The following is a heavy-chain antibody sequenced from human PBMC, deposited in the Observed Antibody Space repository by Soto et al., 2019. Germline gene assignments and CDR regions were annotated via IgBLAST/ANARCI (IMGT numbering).Heavy chain of an antibody. Sequence: EVQLVESGGGLVKPGGSLRLSCSASGFTFINAWMGWVRQAPGKGLEWVGRVRSKTEGGTIDYAAPVKGRFTISRDESKNTLYLQMTILRTEDTAVYYCTTIAVVTPGFDYWGQGTRVTVSS. V-gene: IGHV3-15*01. D-gene: IGHD2-15*01. J-gene: IGHJ4*02. CDR3: TTIAVVTPGFDY. CDR1: GFTFINAW. CDR2: VRSKTEGGTI.